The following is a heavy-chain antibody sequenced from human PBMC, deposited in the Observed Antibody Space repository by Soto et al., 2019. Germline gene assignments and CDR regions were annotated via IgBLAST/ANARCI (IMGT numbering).Heavy chain of an antibody. D-gene: IGHD2-8*01. Sequence: SETLCVTSTVDGGYFIGYCWSWIRQPPGKGLEWIGYIYYSGSTNYNPSLKSRVTISVDTSKNQFSLKLSSVTAADTAVYYCARGAVYARFDYWGQGTLVTVSS. V-gene: IGHV4-59*01. J-gene: IGHJ4*02. CDR3: ARGAVYARFDY. CDR1: GGYFIGYC. CDR2: IYYSGST.